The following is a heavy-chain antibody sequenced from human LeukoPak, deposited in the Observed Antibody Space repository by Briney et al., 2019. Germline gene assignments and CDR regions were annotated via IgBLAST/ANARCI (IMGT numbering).Heavy chain of an antibody. Sequence: PGRSLRLSCAVSGFTFSNYAMYWVRQAPGKGLEWLAVISYDGSKKNYADAVKGRFTISRDNSKNTLYLQMNSLRTEDTAVYYCARERGFYYDSSGLIYWGQGTLVTVSS. J-gene: IGHJ4*02. D-gene: IGHD3-22*01. CDR2: ISYDGSKK. CDR1: GFTFSNYA. CDR3: ARERGFYYDSSGLIY. V-gene: IGHV3-30-3*01.